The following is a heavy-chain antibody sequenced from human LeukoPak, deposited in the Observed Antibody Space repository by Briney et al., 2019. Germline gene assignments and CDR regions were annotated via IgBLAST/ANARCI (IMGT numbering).Heavy chain of an antibody. CDR3: AREDTAMVNWFDP. CDR2: IYYSGST. D-gene: IGHD5-18*01. Sequence: SETLSLTCTVSGGSISSYYWSWIRQPPGKGLEWIGYIYYSGSTNYNPSLKSRVTISVDTSKNQFSPKLSSVTAADTAVYYCAREDTAMVNWFDPWGQGTLVTVSS. V-gene: IGHV4-59*01. J-gene: IGHJ5*02. CDR1: GGSISSYY.